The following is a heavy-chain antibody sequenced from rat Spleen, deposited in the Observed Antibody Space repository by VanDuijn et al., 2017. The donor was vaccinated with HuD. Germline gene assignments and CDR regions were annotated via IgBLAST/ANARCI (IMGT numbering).Heavy chain of an antibody. J-gene: IGHJ2*01. CDR3: TREGTQYYGYPHFDY. D-gene: IGHD1-7*01. CDR2: VSSGGNT. V-gene: IGHV2S12*01. Sequence: QVQLKESGPGLVQPSQTLSLTCTVSGFSLTSDGVSWVRQPPGKGLEWIAAVSSGGNTYYDSTLKSRLSISRDTSKSKVFLKIYSLQTEDTAIYFCTREGTQYYGYPHFDYWGQGVMVTVSS. CDR1: GFSLTSDG.